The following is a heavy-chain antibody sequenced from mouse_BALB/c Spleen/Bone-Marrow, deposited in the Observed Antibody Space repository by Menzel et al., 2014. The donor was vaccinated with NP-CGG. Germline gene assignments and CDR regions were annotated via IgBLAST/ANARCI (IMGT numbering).Heavy chain of an antibody. Sequence: EVQLQESGPEVVKPGASVKISCKTSGYTFXEYTMHWVKQSHGKSLEWIGGINPNNGGTTYNQKFKGKATLTVDKSSSTAYMELRSLTSEDSAVYYCARSYGYERSWFAYWGQGTLVTVSA. J-gene: IGHJ3*01. CDR1: GYTFXEYT. CDR3: ARSYGYERSWFAY. V-gene: IGHV1-18*01. D-gene: IGHD2-2*01. CDR2: INPNNGGT.